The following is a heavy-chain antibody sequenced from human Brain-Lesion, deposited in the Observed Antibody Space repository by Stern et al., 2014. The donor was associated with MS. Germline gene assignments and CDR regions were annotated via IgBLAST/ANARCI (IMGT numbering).Heavy chain of an antibody. CDR3: ARDNKVYGIDV. CDR1: GFTFSDHF. CDR2: IRNKANSYST. Sequence: VQLGQSGGGLVQPGGSLRLSCAASGFTFSDHFIDWVRQAPGKGLEWVGRIRNKANSYSTEYAASVKGRFTFSRDDSKNSLFVQMNSLRIDDTAIYYCARDNKVYGIDVLGQGTSVTVSS. D-gene: IGHD2/OR15-2a*01. V-gene: IGHV3-72*01. J-gene: IGHJ6*02.